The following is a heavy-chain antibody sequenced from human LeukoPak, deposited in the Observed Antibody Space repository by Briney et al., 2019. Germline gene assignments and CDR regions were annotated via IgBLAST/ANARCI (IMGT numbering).Heavy chain of an antibody. V-gene: IGHV7-4-1*02. J-gene: IGHJ5*02. CDR2: INTNTGNP. Sequence: GASVKVSCKASGYTFTSYAMNWLRQASGQGLEWMGWINTNTGNPTYAQGFTGRFVFSLDTSVSTAYLQISSLKAEDTAVYYCARDRDGEEFSFGFDPWGQGTLVTVSS. D-gene: IGHD3-10*01. CDR3: ARDRDGEEFSFGFDP. CDR1: GYTFTSYA.